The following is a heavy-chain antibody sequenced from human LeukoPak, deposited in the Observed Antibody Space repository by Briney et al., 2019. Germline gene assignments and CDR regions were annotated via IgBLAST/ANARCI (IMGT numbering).Heavy chain of an antibody. Sequence: GGSLRLSCAASGFTFSSYSMNWVRQAPGKGLEWVSYISSSSSTIYYADSVKGRFTISRDNAKNSLYLQMNSLRAEDTAVYYCARGQYDILTGLPLPDSWGQGTLVTVSS. J-gene: IGHJ4*02. CDR3: ARGQYDILTGLPLPDS. D-gene: IGHD3-9*01. CDR2: ISSSSSTI. V-gene: IGHV3-48*01. CDR1: GFTFSSYS.